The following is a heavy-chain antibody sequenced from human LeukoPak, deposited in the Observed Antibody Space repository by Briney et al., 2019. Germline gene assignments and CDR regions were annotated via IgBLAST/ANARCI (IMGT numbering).Heavy chain of an antibody. J-gene: IGHJ4*02. V-gene: IGHV3-23*01. D-gene: IGHD3-22*01. Sequence: GGSLRLSCAASGFTFSRSAMTWVRQGPGTGLEFVASIIYSGGATYYADSVKGPFTISRDNSKNTPYLQMNSLRAEDTALYYCAKDGLYYDGSEHVYYFDSWGQGTLVTVSS. CDR2: IIYSGGAT. CDR3: AKDGLYYDGSEHVYYFDS. CDR1: GFTFSRSA.